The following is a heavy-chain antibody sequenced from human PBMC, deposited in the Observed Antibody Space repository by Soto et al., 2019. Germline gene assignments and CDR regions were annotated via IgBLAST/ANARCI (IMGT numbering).Heavy chain of an antibody. J-gene: IGHJ5*02. CDR3: ATDASGPGIAAAGFDP. Sequence: QVQLVQSGAEVKKPGVSVKVSCKVSGYTLTELSMHWVRQAPGKGLEWMGGFDPEDGETIYAQKFQGRVTMTEDTSTDTAYMELSSLRSEDTAVYYCATDASGPGIAAAGFDPWGQGTLVTVSS. D-gene: IGHD6-13*01. V-gene: IGHV1-24*01. CDR1: GYTLTELS. CDR2: FDPEDGET.